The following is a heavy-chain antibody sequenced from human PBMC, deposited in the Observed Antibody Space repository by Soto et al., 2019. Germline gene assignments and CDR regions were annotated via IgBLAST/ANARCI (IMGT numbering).Heavy chain of an antibody. CDR3: ARHRQQLPYYYYYGMDV. CDR1: GGSISSSSYY. V-gene: IGHV4-39*01. CDR2: IYYSGST. Sequence: SETLSLTCTVSGGSISSSSYYWGWIRQPPGKGLEWIGSIYYSGSTYYNPSLKSRVTISVDTSKNQFSLKLSSVTAADTAVYYCARHRQQLPYYYYYGMDVWGQGTTVTVSS. J-gene: IGHJ6*02. D-gene: IGHD6-13*01.